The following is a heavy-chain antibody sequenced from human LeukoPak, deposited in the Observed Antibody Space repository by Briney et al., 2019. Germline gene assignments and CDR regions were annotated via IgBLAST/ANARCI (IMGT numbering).Heavy chain of an antibody. CDR2: ITSSSSYF. V-gene: IGHV3-21*01. D-gene: IGHD3-22*01. CDR1: GFTFGSYT. CDR3: AKDFSVYNYDSRVLDY. Sequence: PGGSLRLSCAASGFTFGSYTMNWVRQAPGKGLEWVSSITSSSSYFYYADSLKGRFTISRDNAKNSVYLQMNSLRAEDTAVYYCAKDFSVYNYDSRVLDYWGQGTLVTVSS. J-gene: IGHJ4*02.